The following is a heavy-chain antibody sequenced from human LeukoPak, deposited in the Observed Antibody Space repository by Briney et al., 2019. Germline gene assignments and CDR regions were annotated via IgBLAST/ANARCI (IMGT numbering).Heavy chain of an antibody. Sequence: SETLSLTCAVYGGSFSGYYWSWIRQPPGKGLEWIGEINHSGSTNYNPSLKSRVTISVDTSKNQFSLKLSSVTAADTAVYYCARGYRITMIVVVIKNWFDPWGQGTLVTVSS. CDR1: GGSFSGYY. D-gene: IGHD3-22*01. CDR3: ARGYRITMIVVVIKNWFDP. J-gene: IGHJ5*02. V-gene: IGHV4-34*01. CDR2: INHSGST.